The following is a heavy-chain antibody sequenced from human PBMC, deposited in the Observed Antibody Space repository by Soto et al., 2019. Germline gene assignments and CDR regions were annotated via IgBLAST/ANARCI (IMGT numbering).Heavy chain of an antibody. V-gene: IGHV4-39*01. CDR1: GGSISSSSYY. CDR3: ARRVPVTIFGVVIIRFLPHAFDI. D-gene: IGHD3-3*01. Sequence: SETLSLTCTVSGGSISSSSYYWGWIRQPPGKGLEWIGSIYYSGSTYYNPSLKSRVTISVDTSKNQFSLKLSSVTAADTAVYYCARRVPVTIFGVVIIRFLPHAFDIWGQGTMVTVSS. J-gene: IGHJ3*02. CDR2: IYYSGST.